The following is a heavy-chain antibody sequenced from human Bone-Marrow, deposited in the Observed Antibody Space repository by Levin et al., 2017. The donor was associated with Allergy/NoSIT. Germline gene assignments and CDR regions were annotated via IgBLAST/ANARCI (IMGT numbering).Heavy chain of an antibody. CDR1: GFPFSSHS. V-gene: IGHV3-30*01. J-gene: IGHJ3*01. D-gene: IGHD2-15*01. Sequence: PGGSLRLSCAASGFPFSSHSMHWVRQAPGQGLQWLPLMSYDGTKDYADSVKGRFTVSRDNSKNTLALQMTNLGPAAAGVYFCARGKRGWSAANDAFDVWGQGTTVSVSS. CDR3: ARGKRGWSAANDAFDV. CDR2: MSYDGTK.